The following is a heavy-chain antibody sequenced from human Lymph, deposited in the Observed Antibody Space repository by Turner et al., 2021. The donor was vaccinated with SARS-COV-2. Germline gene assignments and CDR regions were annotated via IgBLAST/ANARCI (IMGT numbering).Heavy chain of an antibody. J-gene: IGHJ6*02. CDR1: GFTFSSYG. V-gene: IGHV3-33*01. D-gene: IGHD5-12*01. CDR3: ARVKGYNGYDLRYYYGMDV. CDR2: IWDDGSNK. Sequence: QVQLVESGGCVVQPGRSLRLSCAASGFTFSSYGMHWVRQAPGKGLEWVAVIWDDGSNKYYADSVKGRFTISRDNSKNTLYLQMNSLRAEDTAVYYCARVKGYNGYDLRYYYGMDVWGQGTTVTVSS.